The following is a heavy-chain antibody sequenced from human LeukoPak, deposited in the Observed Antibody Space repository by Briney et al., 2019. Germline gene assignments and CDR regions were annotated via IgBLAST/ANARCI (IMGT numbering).Heavy chain of an antibody. V-gene: IGHV4-59*08. D-gene: IGHD5-18*01. CDR3: ASPRGFSYGYFDY. CDR1: GGSISSSY. Sequence: PSETLSLTCTVSGGSISSSYWSWIRQPPGKGLEWIGYIHYSGSTNYNPSLKSRATISVETSKSHFALKLSSVSATDTAVYYCASPRGFSYGYFDYWGQGTLVTVSS. CDR2: IHYSGST. J-gene: IGHJ4*02.